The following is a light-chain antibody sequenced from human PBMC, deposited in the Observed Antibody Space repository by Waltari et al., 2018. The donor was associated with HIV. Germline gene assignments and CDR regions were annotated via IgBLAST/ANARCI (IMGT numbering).Light chain of an antibody. Sequence: DIVMTQSPDSLAVSLGGRATINCTSSQSLLYTPNNRNYLAWYQKKPGQPPKLLFYWASTRESGVPERFSGSGSETDFTLTISCLQAEDVAVYSCQLYFSSPPLFGPGTKVYIK. CDR3: QLYFSSPPL. CDR2: WAS. CDR1: QSLLYTPNNRNY. J-gene: IGKJ3*01. V-gene: IGKV4-1*01.